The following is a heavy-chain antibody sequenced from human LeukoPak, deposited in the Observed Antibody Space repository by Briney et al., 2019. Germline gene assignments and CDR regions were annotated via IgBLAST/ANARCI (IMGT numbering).Heavy chain of an antibody. V-gene: IGHV4-30-2*01. CDR2: IYHSGST. Sequence: SETLSLTCAVSGGSISSGGYSWSWIRQPPGKGLEWIGYIYHSGSTYYNPSLKSRVTISVDTSKNQFSLKLSSVTAADTAVYYCARVDGSGSYYNWFDPWGQGTLVTVSS. CDR1: GGSISSGGYS. D-gene: IGHD3-10*01. CDR3: ARVDGSGSYYNWFDP. J-gene: IGHJ5*02.